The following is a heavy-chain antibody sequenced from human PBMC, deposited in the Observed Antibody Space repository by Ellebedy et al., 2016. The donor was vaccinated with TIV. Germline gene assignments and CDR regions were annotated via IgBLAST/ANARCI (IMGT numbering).Heavy chain of an antibody. CDR2: INPSGGST. CDR3: ARDKSGFDY. D-gene: IGHD3-10*01. J-gene: IGHJ4*02. Sequence: AASVKVSCKASGYTFTSYGISWVRQAPGQGLEWMGIINPSGGSTSYAQTLQGRVTMTRDTSTSTVYMELSSLRSEDTAVYYCARDKSGFDYWGQGTLVTVSS. V-gene: IGHV1-46*04. CDR1: GYTFTSYG.